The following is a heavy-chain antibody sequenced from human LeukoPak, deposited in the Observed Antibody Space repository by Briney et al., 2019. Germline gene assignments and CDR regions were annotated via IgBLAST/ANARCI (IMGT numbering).Heavy chain of an antibody. V-gene: IGHV4-39*01. D-gene: IGHD4-11*01. CDR3: ARHPSCTKVTHCSFDY. Sequence: PSETLSLTCTVSGGSLSNSNYYWGWIRQPPGRGLEWIGSIHYSGSTNYNPSLKSRVTISVDTSKNRFSLKLYSVTAADTAVYSCARHPSCTKVTHCSFDYWGQGTLVTVSS. CDR1: GGSLSNSNYY. J-gene: IGHJ4*02. CDR2: IHYSGST.